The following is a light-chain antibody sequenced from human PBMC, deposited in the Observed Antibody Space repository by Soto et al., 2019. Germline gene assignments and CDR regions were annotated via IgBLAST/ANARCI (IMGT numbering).Light chain of an antibody. CDR3: QHFRA. Sequence: ELVLKQSPGTLSLSPGERATLSCRASQSVSSSYLAWYQQKPGQAPRLLIYGASSRATGIPDRFSGSGSGTDFTLTISRLEPEDFVLYYCQHFRAFGQGTRLEIK. CDR2: GAS. CDR1: QSVSSSY. J-gene: IGKJ5*01. V-gene: IGKV3-20*01.